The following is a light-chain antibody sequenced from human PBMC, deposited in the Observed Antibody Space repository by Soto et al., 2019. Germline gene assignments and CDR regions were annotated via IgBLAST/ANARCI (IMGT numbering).Light chain of an antibody. V-gene: IGLV1-44*01. CDR2: NND. J-gene: IGLJ3*02. Sequence: QSVLTQPPSASGTPGQRVTISCSGSNSNIGRNTVNWYQQLPGMAPKLLIYNNDQRPSGVPDRFSGSKSGTSASLAISGLQSEDEADYFCSTWDDSRRVFGGGTKLTV. CDR1: NSNIGRNT. CDR3: STWDDSRRV.